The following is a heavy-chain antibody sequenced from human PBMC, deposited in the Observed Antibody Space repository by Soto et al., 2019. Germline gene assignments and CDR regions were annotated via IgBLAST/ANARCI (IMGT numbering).Heavy chain of an antibody. D-gene: IGHD6-6*01. Sequence: QVQLVQSGAEVKKPGSSVKVSCEASGGTVSAYTINWVRQAPGQGLEWMGRIISILVIPNYAQKFQGRLTIIADTSTSTTYMELRNMRSEDTTTFYCARENGTSSLDDWGQGTLVTVSS. CDR1: GGTVSAYT. CDR2: IISILVIP. V-gene: IGHV1-69*02. J-gene: IGHJ4*02. CDR3: ARENGTSSLDD.